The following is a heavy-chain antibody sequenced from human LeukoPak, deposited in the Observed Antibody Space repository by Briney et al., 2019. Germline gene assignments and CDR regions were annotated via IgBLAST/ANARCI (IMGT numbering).Heavy chain of an antibody. CDR1: GFTFSSYS. CDR3: ARDHMGYDY. V-gene: IGHV3-21*01. J-gene: IGHJ4*02. D-gene: IGHD1-26*01. CDR2: ISSSSSYI. Sequence: PGGSLRLSCAASGFTFSSYSMDWVRQAPGEGLEWVSSISSSSSYIYYADSVKGRFTISRDNAKNSLYLQMNSLRAEDTAVYYCARDHMGYDYWGQGTLVTVSS.